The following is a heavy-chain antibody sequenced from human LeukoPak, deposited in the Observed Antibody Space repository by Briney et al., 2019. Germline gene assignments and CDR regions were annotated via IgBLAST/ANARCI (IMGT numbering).Heavy chain of an antibody. CDR2: IYHSGST. V-gene: IGHV4-38-2*02. CDR1: GYSISSGYY. J-gene: IGHJ6*03. D-gene: IGHD6-19*01. CDR3: ARNRPENSGWSRYTRYYMDV. Sequence: PSETLSLTCTVSGYSISSGYYWGWIRQPPGKGLEWIGSIYHSGSTYYNPSLKSRVTISVDTSKNQFSLKLSSVTAADTAVYYCARNRPENSGWSRYTRYYMDVWGKGTTVTVSS.